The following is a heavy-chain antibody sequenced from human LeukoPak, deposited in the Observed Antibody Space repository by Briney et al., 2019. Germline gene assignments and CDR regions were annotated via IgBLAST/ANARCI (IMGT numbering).Heavy chain of an antibody. J-gene: IGHJ4*02. CDR2: ISYDGTNK. CDR1: EFTFNSYG. D-gene: IGHD3-10*01. Sequence: GGSLRLSCAASEFTFNSYGMHWVRQAPGKGLEGVAGISYDGTNKYYADSVKGRFTISRDNFKNTLYLQMNSLRAEDTAVYYCAKVTYGSGTYGAFDYWGQGTLVTVSS. CDR3: AKVTYGSGTYGAFDY. V-gene: IGHV3-30*18.